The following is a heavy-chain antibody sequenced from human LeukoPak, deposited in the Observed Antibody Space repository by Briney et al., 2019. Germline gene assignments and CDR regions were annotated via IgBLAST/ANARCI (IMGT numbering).Heavy chain of an antibody. D-gene: IGHD5-18*01. CDR1: DGSISSYY. CDR3: ARHVRYSFGYDY. CDR2: IYYSGST. J-gene: IGHJ4*02. V-gene: IGHV4-59*08. Sequence: PSETLSLTCTVSDGSISSYYWSWIRQPPGKGLEWIGYIYYSGSTNYNPSLKSRVTISVDTSKNQFSLKLSSVTAADTAVYYCARHVRYSFGYDYWGQGTLVTVSS.